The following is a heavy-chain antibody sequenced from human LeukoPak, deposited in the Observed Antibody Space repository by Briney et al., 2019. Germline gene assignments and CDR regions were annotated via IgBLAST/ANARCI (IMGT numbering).Heavy chain of an antibody. CDR1: GASFSSSSYY. CDR3: ARLPPGSYSALFDY. Sequence: SETLSLTCTVSGASFSSSSYYWAWIRQPPGKGLEWIGTFYYRGSTYYNPSLKSRVTMSVDTSKNQFSLKLTSVTAADTAIYYCARLPPGSYSALFDYWGQGTLVTVSS. V-gene: IGHV4-39*01. J-gene: IGHJ4*02. D-gene: IGHD1-26*01. CDR2: FYYRGST.